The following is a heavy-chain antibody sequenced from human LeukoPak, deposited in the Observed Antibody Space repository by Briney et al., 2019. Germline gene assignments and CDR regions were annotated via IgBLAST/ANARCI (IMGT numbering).Heavy chain of an antibody. CDR1: GYTFTAYY. Sequence: ASVKLSCTASGYTFTAYYMHWVRQAPGQGLEWMGWINPISGGTNYPQKFQGRVTMTRDTSISTAYMELSRLRSDDTAVYYCVRYSGDNHAFDYWGQGALVTVSS. D-gene: IGHD1-14*01. CDR2: INPISGGT. V-gene: IGHV1-2*02. CDR3: VRYSGDNHAFDY. J-gene: IGHJ4*02.